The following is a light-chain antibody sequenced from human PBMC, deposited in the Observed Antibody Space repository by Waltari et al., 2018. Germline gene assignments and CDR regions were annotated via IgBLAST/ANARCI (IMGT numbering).Light chain of an antibody. J-gene: IGKJ4*01. CDR1: QSISSN. CDR3: QQYNTWPT. CDR2: GAS. Sequence: TPPCRASQSISSNLAWYQQKPGQSPRLLIHGASTRATGIPARFSGSGSGTDFTLTISSLQSEDFAVYFCQQYNTWPTFGGGTKVEIK. V-gene: IGKV3-15*01.